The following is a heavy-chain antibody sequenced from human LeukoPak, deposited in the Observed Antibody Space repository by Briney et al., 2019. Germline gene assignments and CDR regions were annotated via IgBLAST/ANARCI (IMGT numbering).Heavy chain of an antibody. CDR1: GVSISSDKYY. V-gene: IGHV4-31*03. CDR2: MYYSGTT. Sequence: PSETLSLTCSVSGVSISSDKYYWAWFRQRPGKGLEWIGHMYYSGTTSYNPSLKSRVSISVDTSRSQFSLKLSSVTAADTAVYYCATPYCGTISCLDVFDIWGQGTMVTVSS. CDR3: ATPYCGTISCLDVFDI. D-gene: IGHD2-21*01. J-gene: IGHJ3*02.